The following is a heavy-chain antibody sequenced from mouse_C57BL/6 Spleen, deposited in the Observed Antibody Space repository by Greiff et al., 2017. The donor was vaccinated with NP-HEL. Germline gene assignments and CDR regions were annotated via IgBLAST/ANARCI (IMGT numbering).Heavy chain of an antibody. Sequence: EVKLMESGGDLVKPGGSLKLSCAASGFTFSSYGMSWVRQTPDKRLEWVATISSGGSYTYYPDSVKGRFTISRDNAKNTLYLQMSSLKSEDTAMYYCARGYGNYFDDWGQGTTLTVSS. J-gene: IGHJ2*01. D-gene: IGHD1-1*01. CDR3: ARGYGNYFDD. CDR2: ISSGGSYT. CDR1: GFTFSSYG. V-gene: IGHV5-6*01.